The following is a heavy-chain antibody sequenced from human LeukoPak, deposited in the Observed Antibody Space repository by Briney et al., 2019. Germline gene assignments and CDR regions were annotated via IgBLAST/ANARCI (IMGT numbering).Heavy chain of an antibody. J-gene: IGHJ4*02. D-gene: IGHD6-19*01. CDR1: GGSISSYY. CDR2: IYTSGST. Sequence: PSETLSLTCTVSGGSISSYYWSWIRQPAGKGLEWIGRIYTSGSTNYNPSLKSRVTMSVDTPKNQFSLKLSSVTAADTAVYYCASSIAVAGADYWGQGTLVTVSS. CDR3: ASSIAVAGADY. V-gene: IGHV4-4*07.